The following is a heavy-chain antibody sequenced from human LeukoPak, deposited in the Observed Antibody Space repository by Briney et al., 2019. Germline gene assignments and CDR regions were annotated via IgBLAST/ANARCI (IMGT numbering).Heavy chain of an antibody. CDR3: ARGRYFDWLTPSQYHGKGV. CDR1: GGSISSYY. V-gene: IGHV4-4*07. D-gene: IGHD3-9*01. J-gene: IGHJ6*02. Sequence: SETLSLTCTVSGGSISSYYWSWIRQPAGKGLEWIGRIYTSGSTNYNPSLKSRVTMSVDTSKNQFSLKLSSVTAADTAVYYCARGRYFDWLTPSQYHGKGVWGQGTKVNGFS. CDR2: IYTSGST.